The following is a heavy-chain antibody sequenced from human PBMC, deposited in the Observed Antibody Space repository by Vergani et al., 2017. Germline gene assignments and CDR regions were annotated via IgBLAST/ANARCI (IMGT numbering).Heavy chain of an antibody. Sequence: EVQLLESGGILVQPGESLTLSCAASGFTFSSYAMSWVRQAPGKGLEWVSLIRGGGDYTYYADSVKGRFTISSDNSRDTVYLQINSLRAEDTAVYYCAKAGYYDTSGSLPGGPFDSWGQGTLVTVSS. D-gene: IGHD3-22*01. V-gene: IGHV3-23*01. CDR2: IRGGGDYT. CDR1: GFTFSSYA. CDR3: AKAGYYDTSGSLPGGPFDS. J-gene: IGHJ4*02.